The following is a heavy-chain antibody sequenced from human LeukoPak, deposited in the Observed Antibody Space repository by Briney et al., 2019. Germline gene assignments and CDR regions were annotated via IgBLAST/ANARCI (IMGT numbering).Heavy chain of an antibody. CDR1: GGSIRSDDYY. CDR2: IYPTGST. V-gene: IGHV4-31*02. D-gene: IGHD3-10*01. Sequence: SQTLSLTCTVSGGSIRSDDYYWSWIRQHPGKGLEWIGYIYPTGSTYYNPSLQSRLTISIDTSKNQFSLRVTSVTAADTAVYYCAREGAEVRGVLVKYYFDYWGQGALVTVSS. J-gene: IGHJ4*02. CDR3: AREGAEVRGVLVKYYFDY.